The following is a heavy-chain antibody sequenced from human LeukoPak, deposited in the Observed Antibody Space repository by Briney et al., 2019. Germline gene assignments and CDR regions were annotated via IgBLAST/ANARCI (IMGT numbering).Heavy chain of an antibody. D-gene: IGHD1-1*01. Sequence: SETLSLTCTVSGYSISSGYYWGWIRQPPGKGLEWIGSIYHSGSTYYNPSLKSRVPISVDTSKNQFSLKLSSVTAADTAVYYCARVQLERRGGYYYYYMDVWGKGTTVTVSS. CDR3: ARVQLERRGGYYYYYMDV. J-gene: IGHJ6*03. CDR1: GYSISSGYY. CDR2: IYHSGST. V-gene: IGHV4-38-2*02.